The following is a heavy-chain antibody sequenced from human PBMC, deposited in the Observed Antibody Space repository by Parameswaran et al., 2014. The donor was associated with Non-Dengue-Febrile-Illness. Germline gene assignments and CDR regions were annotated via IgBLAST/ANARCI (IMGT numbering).Heavy chain of an antibody. Sequence: VRQMPGKGLEWVAVISYDGSNKYYADSVKGRFTISRDNSKNTLYLQMNSLRAEDTAVYYCAKDARVVVAATSYFDYWGQGTLVTVSS. CDR3: AKDARVVVAATSYFDY. CDR2: ISYDGSNK. J-gene: IGHJ4*02. V-gene: IGHV3-30*18. D-gene: IGHD2-15*01.